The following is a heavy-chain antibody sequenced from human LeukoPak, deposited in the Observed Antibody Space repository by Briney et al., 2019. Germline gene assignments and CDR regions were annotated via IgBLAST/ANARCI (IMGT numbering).Heavy chain of an antibody. V-gene: IGHV3-30*04. D-gene: IGHD6-19*01. CDR2: ISYDGGHK. Sequence: GGSLRLSCAASRFTFSSYAMHWVRQAPGKGLEWVAVISYDGGHKYYADSVKGRFTISRDNSKYTLYLQMNSLRAEDTALYYCARDAYSSGWSYFDYWGQGTLVTVSS. CDR1: RFTFSSYA. CDR3: ARDAYSSGWSYFDY. J-gene: IGHJ4*02.